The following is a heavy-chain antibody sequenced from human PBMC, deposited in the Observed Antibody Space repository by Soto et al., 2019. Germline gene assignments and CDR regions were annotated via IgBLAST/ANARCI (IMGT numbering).Heavy chain of an antibody. CDR1: GYTFTNYD. J-gene: IGHJ4*02. CDR2: VNPNSGYT. CDR3: ARSFSHGWNDC. D-gene: IGHD5-18*01. Sequence: ASVKVSCKASGYTFTNYDITWVRQAAGQGLEWVGWVNPNSGYTAYAQKFVGRVTMTRNTPLRTAYMELSSLTSGDTAVYYCARSFSHGWNDCWGQGTLGAVSS. V-gene: IGHV1-8*01.